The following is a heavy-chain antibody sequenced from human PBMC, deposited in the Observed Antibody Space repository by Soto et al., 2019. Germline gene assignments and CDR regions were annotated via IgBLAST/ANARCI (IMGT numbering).Heavy chain of an antibody. CDR2: INPNSGGT. V-gene: IGHV1-2*04. J-gene: IGHJ6*02. CDR3: ARVKRGTGTTWPYYYGMDV. D-gene: IGHD1-7*01. Sequence: ASVKVSCKASGYTFTGYYMHWVRQAPGQGLEWMGWINPNSGGTNYAQKFQGWVTMTRDTSISTAYMELSRLRSDDTAVYYCARVKRGTGTTWPYYYGMDVWGHGTTVTVSS. CDR1: GYTFTGYY.